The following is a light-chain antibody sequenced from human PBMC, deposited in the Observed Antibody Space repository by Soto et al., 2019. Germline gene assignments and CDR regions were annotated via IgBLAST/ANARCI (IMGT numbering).Light chain of an antibody. CDR2: EGS. J-gene: IGLJ2*01. CDR3: CSYAGSSTAI. V-gene: IGLV2-23*01. CDR1: SSDVGSDNL. Sequence: QSALTQPASVSGSPGQSITISCTGTSSDVGSDNLVSWYQQHPGKAPKLMIYEGSKRPSGVSNSFSGSKSGNTASLTISGLQAEDEADYYCCSYAGSSTAIFGGGTKLTVL.